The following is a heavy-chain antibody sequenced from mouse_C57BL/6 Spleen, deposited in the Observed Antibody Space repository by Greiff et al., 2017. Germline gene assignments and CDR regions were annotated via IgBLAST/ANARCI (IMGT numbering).Heavy chain of an antibody. J-gene: IGHJ3*01. D-gene: IGHD4-1*01. V-gene: IGHV1-26*01. CDR3: ARRTGTAY. CDR2: INPNNGGT. CDR1: GYTFTDYY. Sequence: VQLQQSGPELVKPGASVKISCKASGYTFTDYYMNWVKQSHGKSLEWIGDINPNNGGTSYNQKFKGKATLTVDKSSSTAYMELRSLTSEDSAVYYCARRTGTAYWGQGTLVTVSA.